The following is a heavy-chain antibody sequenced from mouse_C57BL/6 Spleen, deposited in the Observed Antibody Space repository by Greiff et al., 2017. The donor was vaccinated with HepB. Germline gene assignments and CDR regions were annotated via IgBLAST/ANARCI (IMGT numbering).Heavy chain of an antibody. V-gene: IGHV5-12*01. CDR1: GFTFSDYY. CDR3: ARAGGDYYGSSLYFDY. CDR2: ISNGGGST. Sequence: EVKLVESGGGLVQPGGSLKLSCAASGFTFSDYYMYWVRQTPEKRLEWVAYISNGGGSTYYPDTVKGRFTISRDNAKNTLYLQMSRLKSEDTAMYYCARAGGDYYGSSLYFDYWGQGTTLTVSS. J-gene: IGHJ2*01. D-gene: IGHD1-1*01.